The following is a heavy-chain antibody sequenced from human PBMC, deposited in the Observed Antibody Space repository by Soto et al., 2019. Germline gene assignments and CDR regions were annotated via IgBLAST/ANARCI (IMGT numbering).Heavy chain of an antibody. D-gene: IGHD3-22*01. CDR1: GYTLTELS. Sequence: ASGKVSCKVSGYTLTELSMHGVRQAPGKGLEWMGGFDPEDGETIYAQKFQGRVTMTEDTSTDTAYMELSSLRSEDTAVYYCATDFYDSSGLRNPDYWGQGTLVTVSS. CDR2: FDPEDGET. V-gene: IGHV1-24*01. J-gene: IGHJ4*02. CDR3: ATDFYDSSGLRNPDY.